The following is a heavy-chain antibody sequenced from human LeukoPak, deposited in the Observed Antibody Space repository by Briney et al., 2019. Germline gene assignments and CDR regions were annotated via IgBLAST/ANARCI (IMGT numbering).Heavy chain of an antibody. CDR1: GYTFTGYY. J-gene: IGHJ3*02. Sequence: ASVKVSCKASGYTFTGYYMHWVRQAPGQGLEWMGWINANSGGTNYAQKFQGRVTMTRDTSISTAYMELSRLRSDDTAVYYCARPITMIVVGHKTYDAFDIWGQGTMVTVSS. D-gene: IGHD3-22*01. CDR2: INANSGGT. CDR3: ARPITMIVVGHKTYDAFDI. V-gene: IGHV1-2*02.